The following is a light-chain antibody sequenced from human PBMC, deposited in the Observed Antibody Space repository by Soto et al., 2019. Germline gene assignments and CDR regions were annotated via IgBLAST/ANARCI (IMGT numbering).Light chain of an antibody. Sequence: AIQVTQSPSSLSASVGDRVAITCRASQGIRNDLGWYQQKPGKAPKLLIYAASSLQSGVPSRFRGSGSGTDFTLTISSLQPEDFETYYCLQDYNYPITFGQGTRLEIK. CDR1: QGIRND. CDR3: LQDYNYPIT. J-gene: IGKJ5*01. V-gene: IGKV1-6*01. CDR2: AAS.